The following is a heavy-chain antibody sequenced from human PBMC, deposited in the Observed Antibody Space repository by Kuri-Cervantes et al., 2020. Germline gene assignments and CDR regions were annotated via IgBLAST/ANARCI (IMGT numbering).Heavy chain of an antibody. D-gene: IGHD6-19*01. J-gene: IGHJ6*02. CDR1: GGSISSGDYY. CDR2: IYYSGST. Sequence: SCTVSGGSISSGDYYWSWIRQPPGKGLEWIGYIYYSGSTNYNPSLKSRVTISVDTSKNQFSLKLSSVTAADTAVYYCARVRAVAGKRHYYYYYGMDVWGQGTTVTVSS. V-gene: IGHV4-61*08. CDR3: ARVRAVAGKRHYYYYYGMDV.